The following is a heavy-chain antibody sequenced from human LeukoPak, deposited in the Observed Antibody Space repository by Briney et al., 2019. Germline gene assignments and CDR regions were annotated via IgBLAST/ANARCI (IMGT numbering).Heavy chain of an antibody. D-gene: IGHD3-3*01. Sequence: GGSLRLSCAASGFTFSSYWMPWVRQAPGKGLEWVSRINSAGSSTSYADSVKGRFTISRDNAKNTLYLQMNSLRAEDTAVYYCARDPHDFWSGYYNYWGQGTLVTVSS. V-gene: IGHV3-74*01. CDR3: ARDPHDFWSGYYNY. J-gene: IGHJ4*02. CDR1: GFTFSSYW. CDR2: INSAGSST.